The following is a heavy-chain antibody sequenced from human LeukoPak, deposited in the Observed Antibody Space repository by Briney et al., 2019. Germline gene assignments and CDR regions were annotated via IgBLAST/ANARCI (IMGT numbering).Heavy chain of an antibody. Sequence: SCKASGYTFTGYYMHWVRQAPGKGLEWVAVISYDGSNKYYADSVKGRFTISRDNSKNTLYLQMNSLRAEDTAVYYCAKVKGGNYYDSSGYDSPDYWGQGTLVTVSS. CDR1: GYTFTGYY. D-gene: IGHD3-22*01. J-gene: IGHJ4*02. CDR2: ISYDGSNK. V-gene: IGHV3-30*18. CDR3: AKVKGGNYYDSSGYDSPDY.